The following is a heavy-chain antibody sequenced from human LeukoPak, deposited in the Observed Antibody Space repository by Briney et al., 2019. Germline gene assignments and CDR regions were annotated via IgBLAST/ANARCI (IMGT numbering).Heavy chain of an antibody. Sequence: SETLSLTCAVYGGSISSYYWSWIRQPPGKGLEWIGYIYYSGSTNYNPSLKSRVTISVDTSKNQFSLKLSSVTAADTAVYYCARDPLGLNWFDPWGQGTLVTVSS. V-gene: IGHV4-59*01. D-gene: IGHD7-27*01. CDR3: ARDPLGLNWFDP. CDR2: IYYSGST. CDR1: GGSISSYY. J-gene: IGHJ5*02.